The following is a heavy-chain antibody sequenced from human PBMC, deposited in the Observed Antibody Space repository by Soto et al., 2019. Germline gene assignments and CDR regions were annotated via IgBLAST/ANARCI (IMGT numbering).Heavy chain of an antibody. D-gene: IGHD3-22*01. CDR3: AITGPYSSGNN. Sequence: QVQLQESGPGLVDPLGTLSLTCAVSGTSVSGANWWGWVRQPPGKGLEWIGEIHSSGNTDYNPSLKSRVTISRDMTKNEFSLKLTSVTAADTAVYYCAITGPYSSGNNWGQRTLVTVSS. V-gene: IGHV4-4*02. CDR2: IHSSGNT. J-gene: IGHJ4*02. CDR1: GTSVSGANW.